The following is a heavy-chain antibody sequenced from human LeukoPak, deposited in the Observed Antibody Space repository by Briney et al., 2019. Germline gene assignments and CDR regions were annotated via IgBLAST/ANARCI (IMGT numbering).Heavy chain of an antibody. CDR3: AKDEATIGYSYYFMDV. J-gene: IGHJ6*03. Sequence: GGSLRLSCAAYGVTFRNYGIHWVRQAPGKGLEWVAFVRYDSTKKYYAYSVKGRFTISRDNFKNTLDLQMNSLRPEDTAVYHCAKDEATIGYSYYFMDVWGKGTMVTISS. CDR1: GVTFRNYG. CDR2: VRYDSTKK. V-gene: IGHV3-30*02. D-gene: IGHD5-12*01.